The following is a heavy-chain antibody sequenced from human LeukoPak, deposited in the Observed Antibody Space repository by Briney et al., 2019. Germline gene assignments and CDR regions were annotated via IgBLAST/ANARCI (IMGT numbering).Heavy chain of an antibody. CDR3: ARIRGYDFRGD. J-gene: IGHJ4*02. CDR1: GGSISSYH. V-gene: IGHV4-34*01. D-gene: IGHD5-12*01. Sequence: SETLSLTCTVSGGSISSYHWSWIRQPPGKGLEWIGEINHSGSTNYNPSLKSRVTISLDTSKNQFSLKLTSVTAADTAVYYCARIRGYDFRGDWGQGTLVTVSS. CDR2: INHSGST.